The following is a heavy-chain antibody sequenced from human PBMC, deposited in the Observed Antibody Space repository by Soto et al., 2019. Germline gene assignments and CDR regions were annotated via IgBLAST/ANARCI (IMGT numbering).Heavy chain of an antibody. CDR2: IYYSGST. D-gene: IGHD6-13*01. CDR1: GGSISSSSYY. J-gene: IGHJ6*03. Sequence: SETLSLTCTVSGGSISSSSYYWGWIRQPPGKGLEWIGSIYYSGSTYYNPSLKSRVTISVDTSKNQFSLKLSSVTAADTAVYYCARQKVWQQLVQVSSIYYYYMDVWGKGTTVTVSS. CDR3: ARQKVWQQLVQVSSIYYYYMDV. V-gene: IGHV4-39*01.